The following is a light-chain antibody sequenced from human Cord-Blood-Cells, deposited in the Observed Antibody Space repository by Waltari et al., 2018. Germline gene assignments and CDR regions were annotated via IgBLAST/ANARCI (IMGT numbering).Light chain of an antibody. Sequence: SYVLTQPPSVSVAPGKTARITCGGNNIGSKSVHWYQQKPGQAPVLVIYYDSDRPSGIPERCAGSNSGNTATLTISRVEAGDEADYYCQVWDSSSDHVVCGGGTKLTVL. V-gene: IGLV3-21*04. CDR1: NIGSKS. CDR2: YDS. J-gene: IGLJ2*01. CDR3: QVWDSSSDHVV.